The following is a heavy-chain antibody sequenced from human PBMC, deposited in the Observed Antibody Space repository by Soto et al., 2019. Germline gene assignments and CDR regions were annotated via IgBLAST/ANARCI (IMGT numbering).Heavy chain of an antibody. CDR1: GFTFSSYA. Sequence: QVQLVESGGGVVQPGRSLRLSCAASGFTFSSYAMHWVRQAPGKGLEWVAVISYDGSNKYYADSVKGRFTISRDNSKNTLYLQMNSLRDEDTAVYYCARVIAGNYFDYWGQGTLVTVSS. CDR2: ISYDGSNK. V-gene: IGHV3-30-3*01. D-gene: IGHD3-22*01. J-gene: IGHJ4*02. CDR3: ARVIAGNYFDY.